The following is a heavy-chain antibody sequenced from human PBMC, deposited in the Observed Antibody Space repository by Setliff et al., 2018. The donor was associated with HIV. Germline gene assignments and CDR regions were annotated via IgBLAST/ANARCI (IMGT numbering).Heavy chain of an antibody. D-gene: IGHD6-13*01. Sequence: PGGSLRLSCAVSGFKFSSYWMHWVRQAPGKGLVWVSRTNTDGSGTTYADSVKGRFTVSRDNAKNTLYLQINSLGAEDTAVYYCARDSYTSPDYWGQGTLVTVSS. J-gene: IGHJ4*02. CDR3: ARDSYTSPDY. CDR1: GFKFSSYW. CDR2: TNTDGSGT. V-gene: IGHV3-74*03.